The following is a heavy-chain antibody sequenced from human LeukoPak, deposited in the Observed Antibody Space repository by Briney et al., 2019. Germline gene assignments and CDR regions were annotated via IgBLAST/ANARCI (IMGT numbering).Heavy chain of an antibody. V-gene: IGHV4-61*01. J-gene: IGHJ3*02. CDR1: GGSISSSSYY. Sequence: KASETLSLTCTVSGGSISSSSYYWSWIRQPPGKGLEWIGYIYYSGSTNYNPSLKSRVTISVDTSKNQFSLKLSSVTAADTAVYYCARYFGVVIKGAFDIWGQGTMVTVSS. D-gene: IGHD3-3*01. CDR2: IYYSGST. CDR3: ARYFGVVIKGAFDI.